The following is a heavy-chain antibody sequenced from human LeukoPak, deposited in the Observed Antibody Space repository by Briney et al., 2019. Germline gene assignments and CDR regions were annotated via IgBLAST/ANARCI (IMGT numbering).Heavy chain of an antibody. Sequence: KPSGTLSLTCAVSGGSISRSDWWSWVRQSPGKGLEWIGEIFHSGSTKYNPSLKSRVTISVDKSKNQFSLNLTSVTAADTAMYYCARDASLQTGAFDVRGQGTMVTVSS. CDR3: ARDASLQTGAFDV. CDR1: GGSISRSDW. CDR2: IFHSGST. D-gene: IGHD5-24*01. J-gene: IGHJ3*01. V-gene: IGHV4-4*02.